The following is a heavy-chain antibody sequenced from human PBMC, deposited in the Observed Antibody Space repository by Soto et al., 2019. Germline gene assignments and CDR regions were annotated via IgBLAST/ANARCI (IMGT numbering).Heavy chain of an antibody. CDR2: IWYDGSNK. D-gene: IGHD3-22*01. J-gene: IGHJ3*01. CDR3: ARDQDSRGYYTHPEDKEAFDF. Sequence: PGGSLRLSCAASGFTFSSYGMHWVRQAPGKGLEWVAVIWYDGSNKYYADSVKGRFTISRDNSKNTLYLQMNSLRAEDTAVYYCARDQDSRGYYTHPEDKEAFDFWGRRTMVTGSS. CDR1: GFTFSSYG. V-gene: IGHV3-33*01.